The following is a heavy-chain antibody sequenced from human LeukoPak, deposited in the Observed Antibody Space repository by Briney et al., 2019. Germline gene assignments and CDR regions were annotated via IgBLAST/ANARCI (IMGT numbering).Heavy chain of an antibody. D-gene: IGHD6-13*01. CDR2: MNPNKGNT. CDR1: GYTFSNDD. J-gene: IGHJ4*02. V-gene: IGHV1-18*01. Sequence: ASVKVSCKASGYTFSNDDINWVRQATGHGLEWMGWMNPNKGNTNYAQKLQGRVTMTTDTATSKAYIERRSLRSDDTAVYYCARGIAAAGKDYWGQGTLVTVSS. CDR3: ARGIAAAGKDY.